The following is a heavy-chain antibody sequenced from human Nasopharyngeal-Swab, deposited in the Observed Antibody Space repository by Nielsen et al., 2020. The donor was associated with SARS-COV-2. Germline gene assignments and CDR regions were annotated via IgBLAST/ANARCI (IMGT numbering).Heavy chain of an antibody. D-gene: IGHD6-19*01. V-gene: IGHV4-59*01. CDR3: AGAVAGTGWDY. CDR2: IYYSGST. Sequence: WIRQPPGKGLEWIGYIYYSGSTNYNPSLKSRVTISVDTSKNQFSLKLSSVIAADTAVYYCAGAVAGTGWDYWGQGTLVTVSS. J-gene: IGHJ4*02.